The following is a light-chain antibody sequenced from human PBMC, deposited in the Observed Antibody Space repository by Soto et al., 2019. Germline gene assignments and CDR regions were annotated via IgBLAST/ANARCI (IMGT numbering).Light chain of an antibody. Sequence: QFVLTKPPSVSAAPGQKVTISCSGSSSNIGNNYVSWYQQLPGTAPKLLIYDNNKRPSGIPDRFSGSKSGTSATLGITGLQTGDEADYYCGTWDSSLSAGVVFGTGTKLTVL. CDR1: SSNIGNNY. J-gene: IGLJ1*01. V-gene: IGLV1-51*01. CDR3: GTWDSSLSAGVV. CDR2: DNN.